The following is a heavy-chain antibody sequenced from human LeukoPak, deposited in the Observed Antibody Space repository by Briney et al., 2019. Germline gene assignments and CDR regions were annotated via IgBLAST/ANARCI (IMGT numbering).Heavy chain of an antibody. V-gene: IGHV3-66*01. J-gene: IGHJ4*02. D-gene: IGHD2-15*01. CDR2: IYSGGST. CDR1: GFTVSSNY. Sequence: SGGSLRLSCVASGFTVSSNYMSWVRQAPGKGLEWVSVIYSGGSTYYADSVKGRFTISRDNSKNTLYLQMNSLRAEDTAVYYCAQSTTTPYVVWGQGTLVTVSS. CDR3: AQSTTTPYVV.